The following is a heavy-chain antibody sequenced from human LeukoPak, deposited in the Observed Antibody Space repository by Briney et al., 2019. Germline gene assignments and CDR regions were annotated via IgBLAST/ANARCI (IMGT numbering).Heavy chain of an antibody. CDR3: ARVRYYYDSSGYYYVIYAFDI. CDR2: INTNTGNP. CDR1: GYTFTSYA. V-gene: IGHV7-4-1*02. D-gene: IGHD3-22*01. J-gene: IGHJ3*02. Sequence: ASVKVSCKASGYTFTSYAMNWVRQAPGQGLEWMGWINTNTGNPTYAQGFTGRFVFSLDTSVSTAYLQISSLKAEDTAVYYCARVRYYYDSSGYYYVIYAFDIWGQGTMVTVSS.